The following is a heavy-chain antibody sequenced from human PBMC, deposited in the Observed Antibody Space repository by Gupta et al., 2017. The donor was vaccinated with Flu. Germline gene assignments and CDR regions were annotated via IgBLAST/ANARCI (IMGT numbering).Heavy chain of an antibody. CDR2: ITSSGRNV. Sequence: QVQLVPSAGVLVKPRGSLVLSCGASCSNFTGRFLRWFRQAHGKGPAWVDYITSSGRNVFYSDSVQRRFTVTRYNAKNSVYLHLHSLRPADTAIYDYASDRRDLDKGYYYYYLDVWGKGATVTVSS. CDR1: CSNFTGRF. D-gene: IGHD3-9*01. J-gene: IGHJ6*03. V-gene: IGHV3-11*01. CDR3: ASDRRDLDKGYYYYYLDV.